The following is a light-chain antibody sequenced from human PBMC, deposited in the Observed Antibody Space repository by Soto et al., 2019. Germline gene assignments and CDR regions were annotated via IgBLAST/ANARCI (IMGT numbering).Light chain of an antibody. CDR2: DVS. J-gene: IGLJ1*01. CDR3: SSYTSSSTRV. Sequence: QSVLTQPASVSGSPGQSITISCTGTSSDVGGYNYVSWYQQHPGKAPKLMIYDVSNRPSGVSNRFSGSKPGNTASLTISGLQAEDEADYYCSSYTSSSTRVFGTGTKATVL. V-gene: IGLV2-14*01. CDR1: SSDVGGYNY.